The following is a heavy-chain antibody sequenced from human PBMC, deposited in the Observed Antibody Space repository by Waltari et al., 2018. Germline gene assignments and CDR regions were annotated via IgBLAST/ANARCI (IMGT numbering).Heavy chain of an antibody. CDR1: GGSISSHY. V-gene: IGHV4-59*11. J-gene: IGHJ6*03. CDR2: IYYSGST. CDR3: ARNLEWYAHYYMDV. D-gene: IGHD3-3*01. Sequence: QVQLQESGPGLVKPSETLSLTCTVSGGSISSHYWSWIRQPPGKGLEWIGYIYYSGSTNYTPSLKSRVTISVDTSKNQFSLKLSSVTAADTAVYYCARNLEWYAHYYMDVWGKGTTVTVSS.